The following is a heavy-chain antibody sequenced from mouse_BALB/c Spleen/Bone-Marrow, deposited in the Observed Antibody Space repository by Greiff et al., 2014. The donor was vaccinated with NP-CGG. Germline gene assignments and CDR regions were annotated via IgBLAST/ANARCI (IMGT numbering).Heavy chain of an antibody. D-gene: IGHD5-1*01. J-gene: IGHJ2*01. CDR2: IRNKANGYTT. V-gene: IGHV7-3*02. Sequence: EVQGVESGGGLVQPGGSLRLSCTTSGFTFTDYFMTWVRQPPGKALEWLGSIRNKANGYTTEYNPSVKGRFTISRDTSQGILYLQMNTLRAEDSAIYFCARDYSGYFDFWGQGTTLTVSS. CDR1: GFTFTDYF. CDR3: ARDYSGYFDF.